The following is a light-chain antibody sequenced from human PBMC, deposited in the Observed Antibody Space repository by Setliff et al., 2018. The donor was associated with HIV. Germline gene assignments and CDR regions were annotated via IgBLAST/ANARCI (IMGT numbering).Light chain of an antibody. CDR2: QAI. V-gene: IGLV2-23*02. CDR3: CSNTGSNTFV. J-gene: IGLJ1*01. CDR1: SSDIGRYDL. Sequence: QSVLTQPASVPGSPGQSITISCTGTSSDIGRYDLVSWYQQYPGKDPKLMIYQAIKRPSGVSNRFFGSKSGNTASLTISGLQAEDEADYYCCSNTGSNTFVFGSGTKVTVL.